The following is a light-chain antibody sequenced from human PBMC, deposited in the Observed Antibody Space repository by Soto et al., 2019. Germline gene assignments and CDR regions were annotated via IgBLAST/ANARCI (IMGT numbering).Light chain of an antibody. J-gene: IGKJ4*01. CDR3: QQYSNYSPLT. Sequence: IQLTQSPSTLSASLGDTVTITCRASQSVSSWLAWYQQKPGKAPTLLIYGASTLQNGVPSRFRGSGSGTTFTLTISSLQPDDFATYFCQQYSNYSPLTFGGGTEVEIK. V-gene: IGKV1-5*01. CDR2: GAS. CDR1: QSVSSW.